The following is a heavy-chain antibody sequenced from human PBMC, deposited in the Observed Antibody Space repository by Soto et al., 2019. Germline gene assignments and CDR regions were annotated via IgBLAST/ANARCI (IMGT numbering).Heavy chain of an antibody. CDR1: GYTFTSYY. CDR3: ARDQEPSTLYYDYYYMAV. J-gene: IGHJ6*03. V-gene: IGHV1-46*03. Sequence: QVQLVQSGAEVKKPGASVTVSCKASGYTFTSYYIHWVRQAPGQGLEWMGIINPSGGSTSYAQKFQGRVTMTRDRAPSTVYMEVSGLRSEDTAVYYCARDQEPSTLYYDYYYMAVWGEGTTVTVSS. CDR2: INPSGGST.